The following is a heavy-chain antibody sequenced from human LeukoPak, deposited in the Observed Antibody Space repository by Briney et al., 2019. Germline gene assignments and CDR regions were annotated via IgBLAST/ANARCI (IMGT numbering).Heavy chain of an antibody. Sequence: SVKVSCKSSGGTFSSYAISWVRQAPGQGLEWMGRIIPILGIANYAQKFQGRVTITADKSTSTAYMELSSLRSEDTAVYYCARDGGITMVRGVPNFDYWGQGTLVTVSS. V-gene: IGHV1-69*04. J-gene: IGHJ4*02. CDR3: ARDGGITMVRGVPNFDY. CDR1: GGTFSSYA. D-gene: IGHD3-10*01. CDR2: IIPILGIA.